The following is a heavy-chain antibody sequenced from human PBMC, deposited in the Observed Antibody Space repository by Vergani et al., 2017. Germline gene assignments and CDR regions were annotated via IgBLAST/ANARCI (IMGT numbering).Heavy chain of an antibody. J-gene: IGHJ3*02. CDR3: AREGTVRGVTRSDAFDI. V-gene: IGHV3-53*02. Sequence: EVQLVETGGGLIQPGGSLRLSCAASGFTVSSNYMSWVRQAPGKGLEWVSVIYSGGSTYYADSVKGRFTISRDNSKNTLYLQMNSLRAEDTAVYYCAREGTVRGVTRSDAFDIWGQGTMVTVSS. CDR2: IYSGGST. D-gene: IGHD3-10*01. CDR1: GFTVSSNY.